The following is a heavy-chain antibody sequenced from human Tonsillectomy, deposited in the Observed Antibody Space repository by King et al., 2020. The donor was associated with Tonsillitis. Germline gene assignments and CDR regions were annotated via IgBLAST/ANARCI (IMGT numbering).Heavy chain of an antibody. CDR3: AKGGESSSWYQEYFQH. CDR1: GFTFSSYA. V-gene: IGHV3-23*04. D-gene: IGHD6-13*01. J-gene: IGHJ1*01. Sequence: VQLVESGGGLVQPRGSLRLSCAASGFTFSSYAMSWVRQAPGKGLEWVSAISGSGGSTYYADSVKGRFTISRDNSKNTLYLQMNSLRAEDTAVYYCAKGGESSSWYQEYFQHWGQGTLVTVSS. CDR2: ISGSGGST.